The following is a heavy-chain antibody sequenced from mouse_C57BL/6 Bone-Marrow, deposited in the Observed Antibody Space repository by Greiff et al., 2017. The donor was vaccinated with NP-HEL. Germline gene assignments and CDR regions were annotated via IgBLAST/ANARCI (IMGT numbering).Heavy chain of an antibody. D-gene: IGHD1-1*01. J-gene: IGHJ4*01. Sequence: QVQLQQPGAELVKPGASVKLSCKASGYTFTSYWMHWVKQRPGQGLEWIGMIHPNSGSTNYNEKFKSKATLTADKSSSTAYMQLSSLTSEDSAVYDCESYDGSNALDYGGQGTSVTVSA. CDR3: ESYDGSNALDY. CDR2: IHPNSGST. V-gene: IGHV1-64*01. CDR1: GYTFTSYW.